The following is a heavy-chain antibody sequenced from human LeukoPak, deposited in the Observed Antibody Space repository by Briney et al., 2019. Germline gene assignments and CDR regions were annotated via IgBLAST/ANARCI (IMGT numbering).Heavy chain of an antibody. D-gene: IGHD3-10*01. Sequence: ASVKVSFKASGYTFTSYGISWVRQAPGQGLEWMGWISAYNGNTNYAQKRQGRVTMTTDTSTSTAYMELRSLRSDDTAVYYCARDLYYYGSGSYPFDYWGQGTLVTVSS. V-gene: IGHV1-18*01. CDR2: ISAYNGNT. CDR1: GYTFTSYG. CDR3: ARDLYYYGSGSYPFDY. J-gene: IGHJ4*02.